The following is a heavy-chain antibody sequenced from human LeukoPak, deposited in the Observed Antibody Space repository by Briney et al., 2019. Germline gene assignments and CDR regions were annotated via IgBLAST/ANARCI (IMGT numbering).Heavy chain of an antibody. CDR1: GFTFSSYW. CDR2: ISGSGGST. D-gene: IGHD4-4*01. CDR3: AKGSNYDYYYYGMDV. V-gene: IGHV3-23*01. J-gene: IGHJ6*02. Sequence: PGGSLRLSCAASGFTFSSYWMHWVRQAPGKGLEWVSAISGSGGSTYYADSVKGRFTISRDNSKNTLYLQMNSLRAEGTAVYYCAKGSNYDYYYYGMDVWGQGTTVTVSS.